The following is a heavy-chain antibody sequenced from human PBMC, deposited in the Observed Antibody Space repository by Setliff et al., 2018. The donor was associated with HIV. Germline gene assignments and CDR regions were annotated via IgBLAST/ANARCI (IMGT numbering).Heavy chain of an antibody. CDR1: GFSFSSYA. Sequence: PGGSLRLSCAANGFSFSSYAMSWVRQAPGKGLEWVSGISGGGTSRHYADSVKGRFTISRDNSKNTVYLQMSSLRAEDTAVYYCARVGLYDSFGYANGLPDAFDTWGQGTMVTVSS. J-gene: IGHJ3*02. V-gene: IGHV3-23*01. D-gene: IGHD3-22*01. CDR3: ARVGLYDSFGYANGLPDAFDT. CDR2: ISGGGTSR.